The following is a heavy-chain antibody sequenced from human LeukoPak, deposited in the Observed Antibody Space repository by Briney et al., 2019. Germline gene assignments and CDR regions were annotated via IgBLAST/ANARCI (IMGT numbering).Heavy chain of an antibody. CDR3: ARGRRHITMVRGGWFDP. CDR2: ISSSSSYI. Sequence: PGGSLRLSCAVSGFTFSSYTINWVRQAPGKGLEWVSSISSSSSYIYYADSVKGRFTISRDNAKNSLSLQMNSLRAEDTAVYYCARGRRHITMVRGGWFDPWGQGTLVTVSS. D-gene: IGHD3-10*01. V-gene: IGHV3-21*01. CDR1: GFTFSSYT. J-gene: IGHJ5*02.